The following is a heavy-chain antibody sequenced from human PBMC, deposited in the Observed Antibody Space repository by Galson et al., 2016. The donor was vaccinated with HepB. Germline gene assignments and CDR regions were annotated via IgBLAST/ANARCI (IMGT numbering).Heavy chain of an antibody. CDR1: RFSLSRGVG. D-gene: IGHD3-10*01. Sequence: PALVKPTQTLTLTCTFSRFSLSRGVGVGWIRQPPGKALEWLALPYWGDHKRYSPSLRRRLTVTKDTSRNQVVLTLTNMDPVDTATCYCARPAGNTYYYFPSWGQGTLVTVSS. V-gene: IGHV2-5*02. CDR3: ARPAGNTYYYFPS. CDR2: PYWGDHK. J-gene: IGHJ4*02.